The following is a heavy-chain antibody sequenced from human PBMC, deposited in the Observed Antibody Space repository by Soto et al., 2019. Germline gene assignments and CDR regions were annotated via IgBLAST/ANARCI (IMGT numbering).Heavy chain of an antibody. J-gene: IGHJ4*02. CDR3: AKSEFLEWLLPHDY. D-gene: IGHD3-3*01. V-gene: IGHV3-23*01. Sequence: GGSLRLSCAASGFTFSSYAMSWVRQAPGKGLEWVSAISGSGGSTYYADSVKGRFTISRDNSKNTLYLQMNSLRAEDTAVYYCAKSEFLEWLLPHDYWGQGTLVTVSS. CDR2: ISGSGGST. CDR1: GFTFSSYA.